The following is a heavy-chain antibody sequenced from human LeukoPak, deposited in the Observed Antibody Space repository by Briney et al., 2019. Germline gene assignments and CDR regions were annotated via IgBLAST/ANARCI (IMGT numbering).Heavy chain of an antibody. V-gene: IGHV3-33*06. J-gene: IGHJ4*02. CDR1: GFTFSSYG. D-gene: IGHD6-6*01. Sequence: GGSLRLSCAASGFTFSSYGMHWVRQAPGKGLEWVAVIWYDGSNKYYADSVKGRSTISRDNSKNTLYLQMNSLRAEDTAVYYCAKPGSSSTFDYWGQGTLVTVSS. CDR3: AKPGSSSTFDY. CDR2: IWYDGSNK.